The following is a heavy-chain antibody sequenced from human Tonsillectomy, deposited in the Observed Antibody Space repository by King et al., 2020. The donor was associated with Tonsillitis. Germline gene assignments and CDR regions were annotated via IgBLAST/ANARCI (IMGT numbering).Heavy chain of an antibody. V-gene: IGHV4-4*02. CDR2: IYHSGRT. CDR1: GGSISSSNC. Sequence: VQLQESGPGLVKPSGTLSLTCAVSGGSISSSNCWSWVRQPPGKGLEWIGEIYHSGRTNYNPSLKSRVTISEDKSKNQFSLKWRSVTAADTAVYYCARGAGTADIIDYWGQGTLVTVSS. D-gene: IGHD3-10*01. J-gene: IGHJ4*02. CDR3: ARGAGTADIIDY.